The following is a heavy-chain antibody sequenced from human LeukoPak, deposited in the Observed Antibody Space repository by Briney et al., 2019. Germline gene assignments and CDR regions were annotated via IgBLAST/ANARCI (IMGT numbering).Heavy chain of an antibody. J-gene: IGHJ6*03. V-gene: IGHV3-20*04. CDR2: INWNGGST. D-gene: IGHD3-22*01. CDR1: GFTFDDYG. CDR3: ARDLAYYYDSSGHKAYYYYYYMDV. Sequence: GGSLRLSCAASGFTFDDYGMSWVRQAPGKGLEWVSGINWNGGSTGYADSVKGRFTISRDNAKNSLYLQMNSLRAEDTALYYCARDLAYYYDSSGHKAYYYYYYMDVWGKGTTVTVS.